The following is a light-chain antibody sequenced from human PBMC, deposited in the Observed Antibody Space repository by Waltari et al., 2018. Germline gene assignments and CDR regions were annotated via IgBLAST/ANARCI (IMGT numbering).Light chain of an antibody. J-gene: IGLJ3*02. CDR2: EVN. CDR3: SSYRTTNTWV. Sequence: QSALTQPASVSGSPGQSITISCTGTSSDVGGYNYFSWYQQRPGKAPKLIIYEVNNRPSGVSNRLSGSKSGHTASLTISGLQPEDEADYYCSSYRTTNTWVFGGGTKLTVL. V-gene: IGLV2-14*01. CDR1: SSDVGGYNY.